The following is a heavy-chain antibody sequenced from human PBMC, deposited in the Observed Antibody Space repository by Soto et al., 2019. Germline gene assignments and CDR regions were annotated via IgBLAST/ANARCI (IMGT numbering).Heavy chain of an antibody. V-gene: IGHV4-31*03. CDR1: GGSISSSGYS. Sequence: QVQLQESGPGLVKPSQTLSLTCTVSGGSISSSGYSWSWISQHPGKGLEWIGYIYYSGSTYYNPSLKSRATISVDTSKNQFSLKLTSVTAADTAVYYCARVVGYCSAGNCYPDYWGQGTLVTVSS. CDR2: IYYSGST. CDR3: ARVVGYCSAGNCYPDY. J-gene: IGHJ4*02. D-gene: IGHD2-15*01.